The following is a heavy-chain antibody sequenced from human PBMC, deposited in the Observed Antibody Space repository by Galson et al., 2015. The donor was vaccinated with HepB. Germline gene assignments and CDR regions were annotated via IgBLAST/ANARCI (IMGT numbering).Heavy chain of an antibody. D-gene: IGHD5-12*01. Sequence: QSGAEVKKPGESLRISCKGSGYSFTSYWISWVRQMPGKGLEWMGRIDPSDSYTNYSPSFQGHVTISADKSISTAYLQWSSLKASDTAMYYCARHRGYSGHDPYYFDYWGQGTLVTVSS. CDR2: IDPSDSYT. J-gene: IGHJ4*02. V-gene: IGHV5-10-1*01. CDR3: ARHRGYSGHDPYYFDY. CDR1: GYSFTSYW.